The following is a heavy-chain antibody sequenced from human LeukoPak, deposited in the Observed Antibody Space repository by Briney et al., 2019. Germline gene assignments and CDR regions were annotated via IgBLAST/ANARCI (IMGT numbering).Heavy chain of an antibody. Sequence: ASVKVSCKASGGTFTSYYMHWVRQAPGQGLEWMGIINPSGGSTSYAQKSQGRVTMTRDMSTSTVYMELSSLRSEDTAVYYCAREAELGPFDYWGQGTLVTVSS. V-gene: IGHV1-46*01. CDR1: GGTFTSYY. CDR3: AREAELGPFDY. CDR2: INPSGGST. J-gene: IGHJ4*02. D-gene: IGHD1-26*01.